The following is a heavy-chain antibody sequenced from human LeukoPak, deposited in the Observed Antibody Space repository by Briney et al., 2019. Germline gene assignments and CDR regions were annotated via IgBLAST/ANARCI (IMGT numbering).Heavy chain of an antibody. D-gene: IGHD2-15*01. Sequence: GGSLRLSCAASGFTFSSYGMHWVRQAPDKGLEWVAVISNDGSNKYYADSVRGRFTISRGNSKNTVYLQMNTLRAEDTAVYYCAKEQEGCGGGSCYSFRYWGQGTLVTLSS. V-gene: IGHV3-30*18. CDR2: ISNDGSNK. CDR3: AKEQEGCGGGSCYSFRY. J-gene: IGHJ4*02. CDR1: GFTFSSYG.